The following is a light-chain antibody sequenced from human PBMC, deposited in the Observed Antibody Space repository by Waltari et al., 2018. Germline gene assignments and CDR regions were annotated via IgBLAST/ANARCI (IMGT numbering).Light chain of an antibody. CDR3: SSYAPSTTF. Sequence: QSALTQPASGSGSPGQSITLSCTGTSSDNGSSILVTGYQQHPGTAPILMIYDVNRRPSGVSVRFSGSKSGNTASLTISGLQAEDEADYYCSSYAPSTTFFGGGTKVTVL. J-gene: IGLJ2*01. V-gene: IGLV2-23*02. CDR1: SSDNGSSIL. CDR2: DVN.